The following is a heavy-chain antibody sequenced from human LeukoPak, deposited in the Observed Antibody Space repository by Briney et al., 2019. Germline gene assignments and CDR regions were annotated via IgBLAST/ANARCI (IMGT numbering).Heavy chain of an antibody. CDR1: GFTFSSYA. V-gene: IGHV3-30-3*01. CDR3: ARDLEGQLVLGLVY. Sequence: GGSLRLSCAASGFTFSSYAMHWVRQAPGKGLEWVAVISYDGSNKYYADSVKGRFTISRDNSKNTLYLQMNSLRAEDTAVYYCARDLEGQLVLGLVYWGQGTLVTVSS. J-gene: IGHJ4*02. D-gene: IGHD6-6*01. CDR2: ISYDGSNK.